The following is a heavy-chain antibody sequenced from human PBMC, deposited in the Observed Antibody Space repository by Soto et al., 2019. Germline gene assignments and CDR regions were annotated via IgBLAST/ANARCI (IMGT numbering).Heavy chain of an antibody. J-gene: IGHJ5*02. D-gene: IGHD1-7*01. CDR3: AGYNWNYYFDP. CDR2: IYHSGST. CDR1: GGSVRDGSYY. Sequence: SESLSLTCTVSGGSVRDGSYYWAWLRQPPGKGLEWIGHIYHSGSTIYNPSLKSRVTISIDTSKSQFSLNLNSMTAADTAVYYCAGYNWNYYFDPWGQGTLVTVSS. V-gene: IGHV4-61*01.